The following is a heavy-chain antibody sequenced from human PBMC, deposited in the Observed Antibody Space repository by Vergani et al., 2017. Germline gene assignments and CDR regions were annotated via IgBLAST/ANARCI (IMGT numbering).Heavy chain of an antibody. CDR2: ISGSGGSI. CDR3: AKLRGECSSTSCYEIVFEP. V-gene: IGHV3-23*01. CDR1: GFTFSSYA. J-gene: IGHJ5*02. Sequence: EVQLLESGGGLVKPGGSLRLSCAASGFTFSSYAMSWVRQAPGKGLEWVSGISGSGGSIYYADSVKGRFTISRDNSKNTLCLQMNSLRSEDTAVYYCAKLRGECSSTSCYEIVFEPWGQGTLVTVSS. D-gene: IGHD2-2*01.